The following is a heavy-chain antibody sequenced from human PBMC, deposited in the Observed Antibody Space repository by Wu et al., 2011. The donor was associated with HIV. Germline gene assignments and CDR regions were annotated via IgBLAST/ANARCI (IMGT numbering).Heavy chain of an antibody. V-gene: IGHV1-69*05. Sequence: QVQLVQSGAEVKKPGSSVKVSCKASGGTFSSYAISWVRQAPGQGLQWMGGIVPVFSTANYAQKFQGRVTMTRDTSTSTVYMELSSLRSEDTAVYYCARVPYGAGSYISPLFDYWGQGTLVTVSS. CDR1: GGTFSSYA. CDR3: ARVPYGAGSYISPLFDY. CDR2: IVPVFSTA. J-gene: IGHJ4*02. D-gene: IGHD3-10*01.